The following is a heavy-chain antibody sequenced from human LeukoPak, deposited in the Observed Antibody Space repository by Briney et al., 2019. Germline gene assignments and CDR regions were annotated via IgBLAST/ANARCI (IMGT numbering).Heavy chain of an antibody. J-gene: IGHJ4*02. CDR1: GFHFTEYS. V-gene: IGHV3-48*04. D-gene: IGHD1-26*01. CDR2: FDDRNGAAST. Sequence: GMSLRLSCEVSGFHFTEYSMNWVRQAPGKGLEWISYFDDRNGAASTSYADSVKGRFIISRDAAKNSLFLQMNSLTAEDTAVYYCARVDKWGFDYWGQGTLVTVSS. CDR3: ARVDKWGFDY.